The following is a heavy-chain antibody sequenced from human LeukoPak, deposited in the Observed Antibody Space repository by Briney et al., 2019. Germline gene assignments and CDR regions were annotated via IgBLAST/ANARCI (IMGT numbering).Heavy chain of an antibody. J-gene: IGHJ4*02. Sequence: GGSLRLSCAASGFTFNDYAMHWVRQAPGKGLEWVSGISWDSDTIGYADSVKGRFTISRDNAKNSLYLQMNSLRAEDTALYYCAKGKWYSGTYHFDYWGQGTLVTVSS. D-gene: IGHD1-26*01. CDR1: GFTFNDYA. CDR3: AKGKWYSGTYHFDY. CDR2: ISWDSDTI. V-gene: IGHV3-9*01.